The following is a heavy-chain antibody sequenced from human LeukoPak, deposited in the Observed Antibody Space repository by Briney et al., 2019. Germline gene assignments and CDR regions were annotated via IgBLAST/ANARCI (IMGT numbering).Heavy chain of an antibody. CDR1: GFTFSSYA. J-gene: IGHJ6*02. D-gene: IGHD1-26*01. Sequence: GGSLRLSCAASGFTFSSYAMHWVRQAPGKGLEWVAVISYDGSNKYYADSVKGRFTISRDNSKNTLYLQMNSLRAEVTAVYYCARADSGSYYYYYYGMDVWGQGTTVTVSS. CDR3: ARADSGSYYYYYYGMDV. CDR2: ISYDGSNK. V-gene: IGHV3-30-3*01.